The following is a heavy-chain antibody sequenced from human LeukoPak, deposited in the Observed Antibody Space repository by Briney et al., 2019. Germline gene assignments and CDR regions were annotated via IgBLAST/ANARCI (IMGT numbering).Heavy chain of an antibody. CDR1: GYTFTDYY. CDR3: ARDLGDGYSSSWYFDY. Sequence: GASVKVSCKASGYTFTDYYIHWVRQAPGQGLEWMGWINLNSGGTNYAQKFQGRVTITADESTSTAYMELSSLRSEDTAVYYCARDLGDGYSSSWYFDYWGQGTLVTVSS. D-gene: IGHD6-13*01. CDR2: INLNSGGT. J-gene: IGHJ4*02. V-gene: IGHV1-2*02.